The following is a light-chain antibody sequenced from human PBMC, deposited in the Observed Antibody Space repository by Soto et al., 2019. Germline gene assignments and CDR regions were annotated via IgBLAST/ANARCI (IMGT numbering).Light chain of an antibody. CDR1: KLGDKY. CDR2: QDS. V-gene: IGLV3-1*01. Sequence: SYELTQPPSVSVSPGQTASITCSGDKLGDKYACWYQRKPGQSPVLVIYQDSKRPSGIPERLSGSNSGNTATLTISGTQAMDEADYYCQAWDSSTAVFGGGTKVTVL. J-gene: IGLJ2*01. CDR3: QAWDSSTAV.